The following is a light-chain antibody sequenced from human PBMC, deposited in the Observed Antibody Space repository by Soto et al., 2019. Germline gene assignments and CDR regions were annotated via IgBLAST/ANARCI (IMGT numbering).Light chain of an antibody. CDR1: SSDVGGYNY. CDR2: EVT. CDR3: STYTISSTLVV. J-gene: IGLJ2*01. Sequence: QSALTQPASVSGSPGQSITISCTGTSSDVGGYNYVSWYQHHPGKAPKLMIYEVTNRPSGVSNRFSGSKSGNTASLTISGLQAEDEGDYYCSTYTISSTLVVFGGGTKLTVL. V-gene: IGLV2-14*01.